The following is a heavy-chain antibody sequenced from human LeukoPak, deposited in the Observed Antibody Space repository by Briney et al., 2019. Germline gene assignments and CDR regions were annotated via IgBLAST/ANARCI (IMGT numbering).Heavy chain of an antibody. CDR2: IHKNAIT. J-gene: IGHJ6*03. CDR3: AKDATAVIGTVYMDV. V-gene: IGHV3-53*01. CDR1: DFTVSSNY. D-gene: IGHD4-11*01. Sequence: GGSLRLSCAASDFTVSSNYMSWVRQAPGKGLEWVSVIHKNAITSYGDTVKGRFTISRDNAKNSLYLQMNSLRAEDTAVYYCAKDATAVIGTVYMDVWGKGTTVTISS.